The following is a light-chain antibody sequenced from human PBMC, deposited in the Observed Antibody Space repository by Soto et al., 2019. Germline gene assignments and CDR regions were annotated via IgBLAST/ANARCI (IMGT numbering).Light chain of an antibody. CDR3: SSYTGSSTPYV. J-gene: IGLJ1*01. V-gene: IGLV2-14*01. CDR2: EVS. Sequence: QSALTQPASVSGSPGQSITISCTGTSIDVGGYNYVSWYQQHPGKAPKLMIYEVSNRPSGVSNRFSGSKSGNTASLTISGLQADDEADYYCSSYTGSSTPYVFGTGTKLTVL. CDR1: SIDVGGYNY.